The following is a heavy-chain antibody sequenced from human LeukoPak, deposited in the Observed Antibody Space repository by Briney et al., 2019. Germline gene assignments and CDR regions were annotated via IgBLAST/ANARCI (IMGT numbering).Heavy chain of an antibody. CDR1: GFTFSSYS. CDR3: ASDHCSGGSCYSGY. J-gene: IGHJ4*02. D-gene: IGHD2-15*01. V-gene: IGHV3-21*01. Sequence: GGSLRLSCAASGFTFSSYSMNWVRQAPGKGLEWVSSISSSSSYIYYADSVKGRFTISRDNAKNSLYLQMNSLRAEDTAVYYCASDHCSGGSCYSGYWGQGTLVTVSS. CDR2: ISSSSSYI.